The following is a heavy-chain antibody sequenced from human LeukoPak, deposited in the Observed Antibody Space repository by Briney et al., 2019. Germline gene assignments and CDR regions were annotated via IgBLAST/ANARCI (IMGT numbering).Heavy chain of an antibody. V-gene: IGHV3-74*01. D-gene: IGHD6-13*01. CDR1: GFTFSSYW. CDR2: INSDGSST. J-gene: IGHJ4*02. Sequence: GGSLRLSCAASGFTFSSYWMHWVRQAPGKGLVWVSRINSDGSSTSYADSVKGRFTISRDNAKNTLYLQMNSLRAEDTAVYYCARFIAAPYYFDYWGRGTLVTVSS. CDR3: ARFIAAPYYFDY.